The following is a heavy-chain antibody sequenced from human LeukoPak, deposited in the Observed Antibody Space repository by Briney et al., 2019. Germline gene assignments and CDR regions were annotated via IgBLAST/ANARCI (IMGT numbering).Heavy chain of an antibody. V-gene: IGHV4-59*01. J-gene: IGHJ4*02. CDR1: GGSISSYY. CDR2: IYDSGST. Sequence: PSETLSLTCTVSGGSISSYYWSWNRQPPGKGLEWIGNIYDSGSTNYNPSLKSRVTISVDTSKNQCSLKLSSVTAADTAVYYCARQSISGSSLSYFDYWGQGTLVNVSS. CDR3: ARQSISGSSLSYFDY. D-gene: IGHD3-22*01.